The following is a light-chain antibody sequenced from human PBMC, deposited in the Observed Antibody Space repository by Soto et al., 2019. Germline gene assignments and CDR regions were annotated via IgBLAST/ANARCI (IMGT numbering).Light chain of an antibody. CDR2: DAS. Sequence: EIVLTQSPATLSLSPGXRATLSCRASQSVSSYLAWYQQKPGQAPRLLIYDASNRATGIPARFSGSGSGTDFTLAISSLEPEDFAVYYCQKRSNPLTFGGGTKVDIK. J-gene: IGKJ4*01. CDR3: QKRSNPLT. V-gene: IGKV3-11*01. CDR1: QSVSSY.